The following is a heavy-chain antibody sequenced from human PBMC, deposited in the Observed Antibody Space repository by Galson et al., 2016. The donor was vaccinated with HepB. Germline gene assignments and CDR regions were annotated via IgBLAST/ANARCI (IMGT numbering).Heavy chain of an antibody. D-gene: IGHD3/OR15-3a*01. CDR2: SSGFGGST. J-gene: IGHJ4*02. CDR3: AKEGGIFGPLITPFVN. V-gene: IGHV3-23*01. CDR1: GFTLSNYA. Sequence: SLRLSCAASGFTLSNYAMNWVRQAPGEGLEWVSASSGFGGSTYYSDSVKGRFTISSDSSNNTLYLQMDRLRAEDTAVYYCAKEGGIFGPLITPFVNWGQGTLVTVSS.